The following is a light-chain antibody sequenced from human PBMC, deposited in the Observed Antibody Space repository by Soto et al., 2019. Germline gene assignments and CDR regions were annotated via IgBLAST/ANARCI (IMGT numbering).Light chain of an antibody. J-gene: IGKJ3*01. V-gene: IGKV3-15*01. CDR3: QQYCDWPLT. Sequence: EIVMTQSPATLSVSPGERATLSCSASQNIVNNLAWYQQRPGQGPWLLIYGASTRAIGVPARFSGSGSGTEFTPTISSLQSEDFALYSCQQYCDWPLTFGPGTKLDIK. CDR1: QNIVNN. CDR2: GAS.